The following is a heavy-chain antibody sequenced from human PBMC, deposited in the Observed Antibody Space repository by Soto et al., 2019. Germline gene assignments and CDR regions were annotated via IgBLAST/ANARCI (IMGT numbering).Heavy chain of an antibody. V-gene: IGHV4-30-2*02. CDR2: IYHGGST. CDR3: ARSVIGTTRYNYGTDV. D-gene: IGHD1-7*01. Sequence: PSETLSLTCSVSGASVTRDGNCWTWIRQPPGKGLEFVASIYHGGSTFYNPSLRSRVTFSLDTSKNLFSLNLRSMTAADTAVYFCARSVIGTTRYNYGTDVWGQGTTVTVSS. J-gene: IGHJ6*02. CDR1: GASVTRDGNC.